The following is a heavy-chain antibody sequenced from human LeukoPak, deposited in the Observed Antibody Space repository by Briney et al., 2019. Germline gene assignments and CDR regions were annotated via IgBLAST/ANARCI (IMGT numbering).Heavy chain of an antibody. J-gene: IGHJ4*02. CDR2: VYYSGST. CDR3: ARRPYSSGSIDY. CDR1: LASISSGNYY. V-gene: IGHV4-39*01. D-gene: IGHD6-19*01. Sequence: SETLSLTCTVSLASISSGNYYWTWIRQPPGKGLEWIGSVYYSGSTYFNPSLKTRVTISGDTSKNQFSLNLNSVTAADTAVYYCARRPYSSGSIDYWGQGTLLTVSS.